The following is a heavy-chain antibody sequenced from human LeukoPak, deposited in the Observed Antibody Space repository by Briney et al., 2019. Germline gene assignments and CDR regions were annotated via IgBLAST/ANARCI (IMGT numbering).Heavy chain of an antibody. V-gene: IGHV3-33*01. Sequence: GGSLRLSCAASGFTFSSYGMHWVRQAPGKGLEWVAVIWYDGSNKYYADSVKGRFTISRDNSKNTLYLQMNSLRAEDTAVYYCARGYSYGYISYFDYWGQGTLVTVSS. CDR3: ARGYSYGYISYFDY. CDR1: GFTFSSYG. CDR2: IWYDGSNK. D-gene: IGHD5-18*01. J-gene: IGHJ4*02.